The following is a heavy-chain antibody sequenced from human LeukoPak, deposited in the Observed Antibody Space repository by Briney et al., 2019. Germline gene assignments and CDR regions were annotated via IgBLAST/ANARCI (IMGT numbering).Heavy chain of an antibody. CDR3: AREMGLVEMSTLIPGGAFDI. CDR2: ISSSCSTI. J-gene: IGHJ3*02. D-gene: IGHD5-24*01. V-gene: IGHV3-48*03. CDR1: GFTFSTYE. Sequence: GGSLRLSCAASGFTFSTYEMHWVRQAPGKGLEWLSYISSSCSTIHYADSAKGRFTISRDNAKNSLFLQMNSLRAEDTAVYYCAREMGLVEMSTLIPGGAFDIWGQGTAATVSS.